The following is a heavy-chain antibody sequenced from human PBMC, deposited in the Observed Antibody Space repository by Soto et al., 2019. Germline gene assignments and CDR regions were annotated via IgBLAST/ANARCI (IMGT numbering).Heavy chain of an antibody. CDR1: GFTFSGYA. Sequence: GGSLRLSCAASGFTFSGYAMSWVRQAPGKGLEWVSIIRGSGGGTYYADSVKGRFTVSRDNSKNTLDLQMNSLRAEDTAVYFCAKETAYSGIYIYYYGMDVWDQGTTVTVSS. CDR3: AKETAYSGIYIYYYGMDV. J-gene: IGHJ6*02. CDR2: IRGSGGGT. V-gene: IGHV3-23*01. D-gene: IGHD1-26*01.